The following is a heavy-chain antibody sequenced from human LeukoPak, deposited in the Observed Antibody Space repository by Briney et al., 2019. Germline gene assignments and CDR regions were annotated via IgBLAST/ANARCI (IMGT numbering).Heavy chain of an antibody. CDR1: GFTFSGSA. D-gene: IGHD6-19*01. Sequence: GSLRLSCAASGFTFSGSAIHWVRQASGKGLEWVGRIRSKANNYATAYAASVKGRFTISRDESKNTAYLQMSSLKTEDTAVYYCTRREQWLGYWHFDLWGRGSLVTVSS. J-gene: IGHJ2*01. CDR3: TRREQWLGYWHFDL. V-gene: IGHV3-73*01. CDR2: IRSKANNYAT.